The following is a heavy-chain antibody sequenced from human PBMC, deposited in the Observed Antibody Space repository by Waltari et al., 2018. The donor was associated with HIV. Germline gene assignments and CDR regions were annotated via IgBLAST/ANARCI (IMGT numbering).Heavy chain of an antibody. CDR2: ISSTISST. D-gene: IGHD5-12*01. Sequence: EVHLVESGGGLVKPGGSLRLSCAASGFTFWRYSMNWVRQAPGKGLEWVSSISSTISSTSYADSVKGRFTISRDNAKNSLYLQMNSLRAEDTAVYYCVRVEFGGYAYGYWGQGTLVTVSS. CDR1: GFTFWRYS. V-gene: IGHV3-21*01. CDR3: VRVEFGGYAYGY. J-gene: IGHJ4*02.